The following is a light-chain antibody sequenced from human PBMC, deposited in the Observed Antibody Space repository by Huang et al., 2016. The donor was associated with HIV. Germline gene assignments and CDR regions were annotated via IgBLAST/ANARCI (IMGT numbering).Light chain of an antibody. J-gene: IGKJ4*01. CDR3: QQRSKWPLT. CDR2: DVS. Sequence: EIVLTQSPVTLSLSPGDRTTLPCRASQSIGTYLAWYQQKSGQAPRLLIYDVSNRAAGVPARFSASGSETDFTLTIASLDPDDFVIYHCQQRSKWPLTFGGGTKVEMK. V-gene: IGKV3-11*01. CDR1: QSIGTY.